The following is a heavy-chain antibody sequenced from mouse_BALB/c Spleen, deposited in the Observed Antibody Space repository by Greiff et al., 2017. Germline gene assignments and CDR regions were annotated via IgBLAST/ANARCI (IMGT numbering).Heavy chain of an antibody. CDR3: ARGMEYAAWFAY. J-gene: IGHJ3*01. CDR1: GFSLTSYG. D-gene: IGHD2-10*02. CDR2: IWAGGST. Sequence: VQLQQSGPGLVAPSQSLSITCTVSGFSLTSYGVHWVRQPPGKGLEWLGVIWAGGSTNYNSALMSRLSISKDNSKSQVFLKMNSLQTDDTAMYYCARGMEYAAWFAYWGQGTLVTVSA. V-gene: IGHV2-9*02.